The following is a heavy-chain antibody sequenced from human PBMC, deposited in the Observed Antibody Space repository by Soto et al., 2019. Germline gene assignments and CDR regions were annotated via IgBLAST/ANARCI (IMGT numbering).Heavy chain of an antibody. Sequence: SETLSLTCTVSGGSISSGDYYWSWIRQPPGKGLEWIGYIYYSGSTYYNPSLKSRVTISVDTSKNQFSLKLSSVTAADTAVYYCARERLTEDYYGSGGIDYWGQGTLVTVSS. CDR2: IYYSGST. J-gene: IGHJ4*02. V-gene: IGHV4-30-4*01. CDR3: ARERLTEDYYGSGGIDY. CDR1: GGSISSGDYY. D-gene: IGHD3-10*01.